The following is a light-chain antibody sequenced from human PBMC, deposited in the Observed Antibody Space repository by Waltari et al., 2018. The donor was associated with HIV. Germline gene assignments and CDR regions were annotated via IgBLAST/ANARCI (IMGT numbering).Light chain of an antibody. CDR3: QQYNTHSTWT. CDR2: KAS. CDR1: QSIRSW. V-gene: IGKV1-5*03. Sequence: DIQMTQSPSTLSASVGDRVTITCRASQSIRSWLAWYQQKPGKAPKVLIYKASSLQSGVPSRFSGSGSGTEFTLTISSLQPDDFVTYYCQQYNTHSTWTFGQGTKVENK. J-gene: IGKJ1*01.